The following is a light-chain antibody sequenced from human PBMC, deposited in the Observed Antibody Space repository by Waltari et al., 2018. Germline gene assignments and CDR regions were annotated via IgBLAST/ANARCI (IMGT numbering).Light chain of an antibody. V-gene: IGKV3-20*01. CDR1: QSVSSSY. Sequence: EIVLTQSPGTLSLSPGERATLSCRASQSVSSSYLAWYQQKPGQAPRPLIYGASSRATGIPERFSGSGSGTDFTLTISRLEPEDFAVYYCQQYGSSPTFGQGTRLEIK. J-gene: IGKJ5*01. CDR2: GAS. CDR3: QQYGSSPT.